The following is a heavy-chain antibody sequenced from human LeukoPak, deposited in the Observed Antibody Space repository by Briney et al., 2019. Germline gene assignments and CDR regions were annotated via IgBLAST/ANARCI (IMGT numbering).Heavy chain of an antibody. J-gene: IGHJ3*02. CDR1: GYTFTSYG. Sequence: GASVKVSCKASGYTFTSYGISWVRQAPGQGLEWMGWISAYNGNTNYAQKLQGRVTMTTDTSTSTAYMELRSLRSDDTAVYYCARDPDSGSWRADAFDIWGQGTMVTVSS. CDR2: ISAYNGNT. V-gene: IGHV1-18*01. D-gene: IGHD1-26*01. CDR3: ARDPDSGSWRADAFDI.